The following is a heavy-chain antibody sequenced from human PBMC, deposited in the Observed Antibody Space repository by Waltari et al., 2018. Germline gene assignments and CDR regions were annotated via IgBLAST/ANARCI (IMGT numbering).Heavy chain of an antibody. CDR2: TFFSGSP. CDR3: AKSPRKVGPYYYYGMDV. J-gene: IGHJ6*02. Sequence: QVQLQESGPGLVKPSETLSLTCTVSGDSITTYYWTWIRQPPGKGLEWIGHTFFSGSPDHNPSLKSRFTISIDTSMTHFSLRLTSVTAADTAVYYCAKSPRKVGPYYYYGMDVWGQGTTVTVSS. CDR1: GDSITTYY. V-gene: IGHV4-59*01. D-gene: IGHD2-21*01.